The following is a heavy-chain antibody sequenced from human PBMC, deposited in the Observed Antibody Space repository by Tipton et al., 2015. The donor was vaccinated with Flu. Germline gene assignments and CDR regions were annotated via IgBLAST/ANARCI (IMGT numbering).Heavy chain of an antibody. V-gene: IGHV3-7*01. CDR1: GFTFSSYW. CDR2: IKQDGSEK. Sequence: SLRLSCAASGFTFSSYWMSWVRQAPGKGLEWVANIKQDGSEKYYVDSVKGRFTISRDNAKNSLYLQMNSLRAEDTAVYYCARGTPSPYGSSYFDYWGQGTLVTVSS. CDR3: ARGTPSPYGSSYFDY. J-gene: IGHJ4*02. D-gene: IGHD4-17*01.